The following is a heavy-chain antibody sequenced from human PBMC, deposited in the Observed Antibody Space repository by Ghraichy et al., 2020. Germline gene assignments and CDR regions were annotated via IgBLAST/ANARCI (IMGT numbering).Heavy chain of an antibody. CDR1: GGSFSGYY. D-gene: IGHD6-6*01. Sequence: SETLSLTCAVYGGSFSGYYWSWIRQPPGKGLEWIGEINHSGSTNYNPSLKSRVTISVETSKNQFSLKLSSVTAADTAVYYCARRWFIAARPKGFDYWGQGTLVTVSS. J-gene: IGHJ4*02. CDR3: ARRWFIAARPKGFDY. CDR2: INHSGST. V-gene: IGHV4-34*01.